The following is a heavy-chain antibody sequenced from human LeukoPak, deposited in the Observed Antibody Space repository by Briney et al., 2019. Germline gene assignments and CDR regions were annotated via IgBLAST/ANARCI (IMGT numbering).Heavy chain of an antibody. D-gene: IGHD1-26*01. CDR2: IGSDGKT. CDR3: AKVVGPTPYFFDY. Sequence: RGSLRLSCEASGFPFSSYAMTWVRQAPGKGLEWVSSIGSDGKTHYSESVKGRFTISRDNSKNTLYLQMNSLRAEDTAVYYCAKVVGPTPYFFDYWGQGTLVTVSS. CDR1: GFPFSSYA. J-gene: IGHJ4*02. V-gene: IGHV3-23*01.